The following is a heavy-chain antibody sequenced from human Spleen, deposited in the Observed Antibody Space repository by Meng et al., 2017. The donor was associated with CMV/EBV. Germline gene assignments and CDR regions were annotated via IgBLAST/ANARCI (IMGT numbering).Heavy chain of an antibody. CDR1: FSFSNYA. J-gene: IGHJ2*01. V-gene: IGHV3-23*01. CDR2: ITGHGTST. CDR3: AKDADAIMPTPWFFDL. Sequence: FSFSNYAMSWVRRAPGKGLQWVSTITGHGTSTYYADSVRGRFIISRDNSKNTLYLQMNSLRVEDVAVYYCAKDADAIMPTPWFFDLWGRGTLVTVSS. D-gene: IGHD2-2*01.